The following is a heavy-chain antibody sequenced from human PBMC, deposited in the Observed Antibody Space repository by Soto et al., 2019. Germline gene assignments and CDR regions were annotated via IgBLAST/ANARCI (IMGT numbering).Heavy chain of an antibody. CDR3: ARVWVAAAGLHLAYYYYYMDV. J-gene: IGHJ6*03. CDR2: ISAYNGNT. Sequence: ASVKVSCKASGYTFTSYGISWVRQAPGQGLEWMGLISAYNGNTNYAQKLQGRVTMTTDTSTSTAYMELRSLRSDDTAVYYCARVWVAAAGLHLAYYYYYMDVWGKGTTVTVSS. V-gene: IGHV1-18*01. D-gene: IGHD6-13*01. CDR1: GYTFTSYG.